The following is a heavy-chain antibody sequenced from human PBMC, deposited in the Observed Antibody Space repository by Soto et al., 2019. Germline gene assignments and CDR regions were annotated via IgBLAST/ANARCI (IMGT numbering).Heavy chain of an antibody. V-gene: IGHV4-39*01. CDR1: GGSINSGSFY. CDR2: IYYSGST. J-gene: IGHJ4*02. D-gene: IGHD1-7*01. CDR3: ARHTLEGNYPDYFDY. Sequence: SETLSLTCTVSGGSINSGSFYWGWVRQAPGKGREWIGSIYYSGSTHYNSSLMSRVSQSVDTSRNQFSLKLSSVTAADTAVYYCARHTLEGNYPDYFDYWGQGTLVTVSS.